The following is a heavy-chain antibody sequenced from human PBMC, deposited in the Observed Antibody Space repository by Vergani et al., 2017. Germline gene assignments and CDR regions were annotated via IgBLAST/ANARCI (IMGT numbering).Heavy chain of an antibody. CDR3: ARIPRLYYDFWSVPLHY. J-gene: IGHJ4*02. CDR2: ISYDGSNK. V-gene: IGHV3-30-3*01. CDR1: GFTFSSYA. Sequence: QVQLVESGGGVVQPGRSLRLSCAASGFTFSSYAMHWVRQAPGKGLEWVAVISYDGSNKYYADSVKGRFTISRDNSKNTLYLQMNSLRAEDTAVYYCARIPRLYYDFWSVPLHYWGQGTLVTVSS. D-gene: IGHD3-3*01.